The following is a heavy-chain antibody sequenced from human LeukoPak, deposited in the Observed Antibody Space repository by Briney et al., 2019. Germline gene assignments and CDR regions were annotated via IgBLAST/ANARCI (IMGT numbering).Heavy chain of an antibody. CDR1: GFTVSSNY. V-gene: IGHV3-53*04. Sequence: GGSLRLSCAASGFTVSSNYMSWVRQAPGKGLEWVSVIYSGGSTYYADSVKGRYTISRHNSKNTLYLQMNSLRAEDTAVYYCARYATGSGSYLIDYWGQGTLVTVSS. CDR2: IYSGGST. J-gene: IGHJ4*02. CDR3: ARYATGSGSYLIDY. D-gene: IGHD3-10*01.